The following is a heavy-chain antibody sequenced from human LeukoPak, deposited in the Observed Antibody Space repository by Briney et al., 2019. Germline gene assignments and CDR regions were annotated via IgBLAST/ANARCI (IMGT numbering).Heavy chain of an antibody. Sequence: ASVKVSCKASGYTFTGYYMHWVRQAPGQGLEWMGWINPNSGGTNYAQKFQGRVTMTRDTSISTAYMELSRLRSDDTAVYYCARESPYGLLWFGELWSGGFDPWGQGTLVTVSS. V-gene: IGHV1-2*02. CDR1: GYTFTGYY. D-gene: IGHD3-10*01. CDR3: ARESPYGLLWFGELWSGGFDP. CDR2: INPNSGGT. J-gene: IGHJ5*02.